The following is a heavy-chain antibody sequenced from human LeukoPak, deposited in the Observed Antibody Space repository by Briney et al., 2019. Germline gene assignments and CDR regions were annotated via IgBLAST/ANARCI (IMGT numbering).Heavy chain of an antibody. J-gene: IGHJ5*02. D-gene: IGHD6-13*01. Sequence: GGSLRLSCAASVFTFSSYAMSWVRQAPGKGLEWVSAISGSGVSTYYADSVKGRFTISKDNSKNTLYLQMKSLRAEDTPLYYFAKYADWGYSSKNWFDPWGQGTLVTVSS. CDR3: AKYADWGYSSKNWFDP. CDR2: ISGSGVST. V-gene: IGHV3-23*01. CDR1: VFTFSSYA.